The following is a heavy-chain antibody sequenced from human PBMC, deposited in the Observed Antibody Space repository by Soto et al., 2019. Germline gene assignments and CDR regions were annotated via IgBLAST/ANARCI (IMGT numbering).Heavy chain of an antibody. J-gene: IGHJ4*02. D-gene: IGHD3-16*02. CDR3: ARAMRLRLGELSFADY. V-gene: IGHV3-21*01. CDR1: GFTFSSYS. Sequence: GGSLRLSCAASGFTFSSYSMNWVRQAPGKGLEWVSSISSSSYIYYADSVKGRFTIPRDNAKNSLYLQMNSLRAEDTAVYYCARAMRLRLGELSFADYWGQGTLVTVSS. CDR2: ISSSSYI.